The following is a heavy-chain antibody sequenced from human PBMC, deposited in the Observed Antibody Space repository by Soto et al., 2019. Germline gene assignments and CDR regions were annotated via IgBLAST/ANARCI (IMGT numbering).Heavy chain of an antibody. V-gene: IGHV3-53*01. D-gene: IGHD1-1*01. CDR1: GGSISSYY. Sequence: ETLSLTCTVSGGSISSYYWSRVRHPPGMGLQWIGYKYYSGSTYYADSVKVRFTISRDNSKNTLYPQMNSLRAEDTAVYYCGKEWNTGNGPYFDYWGQGTLVTVSS. J-gene: IGHJ4*02. CDR2: KYYSGST. CDR3: GKEWNTGNGPYFDY.